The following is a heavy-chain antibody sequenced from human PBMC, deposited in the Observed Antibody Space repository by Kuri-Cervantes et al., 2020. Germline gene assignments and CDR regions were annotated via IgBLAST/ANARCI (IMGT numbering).Heavy chain of an antibody. V-gene: IGHV3-23*01. J-gene: IGHJ3*02. D-gene: IGHD1-26*01. CDR1: GFTFSSYA. CDR2: ISGSGGST. Sequence: GGSLRLSCAASGFTFSSYAMHWVRQAPGKGLEWVSAISGSGGSTYYADSVKGRFTISRDNSKNTLYLQMNSLRAEDTAVYYCAKPISGSSTGGAFDIWGQGTMVTVSS. CDR3: AKPISGSSTGGAFDI.